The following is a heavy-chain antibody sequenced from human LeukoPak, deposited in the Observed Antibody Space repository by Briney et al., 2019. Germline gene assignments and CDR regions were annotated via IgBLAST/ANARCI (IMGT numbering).Heavy chain of an antibody. CDR2: INHSGST. J-gene: IGHJ4*02. V-gene: IGHV4-34*01. CDR1: GGSFSGYY. Sequence: SETLSLTCAVYGGSFSGYYWSWIRQPPGKGLEWIGEINHSGSTNYNPSLKSRVTISVDTSKNQFPLKLSSVTAADTAVYYCADDSSGYYYSWGQGTLVTVSS. D-gene: IGHD3-22*01. CDR3: ADDSSGYYYS.